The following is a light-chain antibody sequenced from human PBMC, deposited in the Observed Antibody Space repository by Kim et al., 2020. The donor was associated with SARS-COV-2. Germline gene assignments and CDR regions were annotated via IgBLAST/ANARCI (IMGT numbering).Light chain of an antibody. CDR2: STN. J-gene: IGLJ3*02. Sequence: GGTVTLTWGLSSGSVSTNYDPPCDQQTPGQPPRTLIYSTNTRSSGVPDRFSGSILGNKAALTITGAQAHDESDYYCVLYMGRGISVFGGGTKLTVL. V-gene: IGLV8-61*01. CDR3: VLYMGRGISV. CDR1: SGSVSTNYD.